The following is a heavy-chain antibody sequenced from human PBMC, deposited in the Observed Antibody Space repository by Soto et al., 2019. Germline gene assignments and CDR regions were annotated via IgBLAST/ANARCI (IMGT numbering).Heavy chain of an antibody. V-gene: IGHV4-59*08. CDR3: ARTPAAATXDY. CDR2: IYDTGST. Sequence: PSETLSLTCTVSSGSISGYSWSWIRQPPGKGLEWIGYIYDTGSTNYNPSLKSRVTLSVDTSKDQFSLKLSSVTAADTAVYYCARTPAAATXDYWGQGTLVTVSS. J-gene: IGHJ4*02. CDR1: SGSISGYS. D-gene: IGHD2-2*01.